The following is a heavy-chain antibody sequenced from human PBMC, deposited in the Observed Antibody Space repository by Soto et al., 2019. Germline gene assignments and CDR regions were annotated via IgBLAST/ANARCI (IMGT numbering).Heavy chain of an antibody. CDR1: GGSFSGYY. Sequence: SETLSLTCAVYGGSFSGYYWSWIRQPPGKGLDWIGEINHSGSTNYNPSLKSRVTISVDTSKNQFSLKLSSVTAADTAVYYCARGNIVVVVAATRYYYYMDVWGKGTTVTVSS. D-gene: IGHD2-15*01. V-gene: IGHV4-34*01. J-gene: IGHJ6*03. CDR3: ARGNIVVVVAATRYYYYMDV. CDR2: INHSGST.